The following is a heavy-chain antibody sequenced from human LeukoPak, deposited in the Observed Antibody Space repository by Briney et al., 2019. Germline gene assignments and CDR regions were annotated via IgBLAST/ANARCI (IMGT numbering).Heavy chain of an antibody. J-gene: IGHJ4*02. Sequence: GGSLRLSCAASGFTFSSYSMNWVRQAPGKGLEWVSYIRSSSSTISYADSVRGRFTISRDNAKNSLYVQMNSLRAEDTVFFYCARASYDILTGYLGYFDYWGQGTLVTVSS. D-gene: IGHD3-9*01. CDR3: ARASYDILTGYLGYFDY. CDR2: IRSSSSTI. CDR1: GFTFSSYS. V-gene: IGHV3-48*01.